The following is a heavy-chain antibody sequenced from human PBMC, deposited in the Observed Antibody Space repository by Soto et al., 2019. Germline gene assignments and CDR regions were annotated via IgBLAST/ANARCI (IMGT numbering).Heavy chain of an antibody. V-gene: IGHV4-4*02. Sequence: QVQLQESGPGLVKPSETLSLTCTVSSDSIAGENWWSWVCQPPGMGLEWIGEIFHTGGTNYNPSLKGRVTLEVDKSKNQFSLKLISATAADTAVYYCARVFSSSSGWMYYFDFWGQGTLVSVSS. CDR3: ARVFSSSSGWMYYFDF. D-gene: IGHD6-25*01. J-gene: IGHJ4*02. CDR2: IFHTGGT. CDR1: SDSIAGENW.